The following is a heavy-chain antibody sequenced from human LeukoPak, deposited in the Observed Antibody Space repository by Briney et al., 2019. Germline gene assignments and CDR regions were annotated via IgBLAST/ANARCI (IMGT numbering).Heavy chain of an antibody. CDR2: VISGSSV. J-gene: IGHJ4*02. D-gene: IGHD6-13*01. V-gene: IGHV3-69-1*01. CDR1: GFTFSDYY. Sequence: GGSLRLSCAASGFTFSDYYMSWIRQAPGKGLEWVSYVISGSSVYYADSVKGRFTISRDNAKNSLYLQMNSLRAEDTAVYYCARGSTIAAAGTTDYWGQGTLVTVSS. CDR3: ARGSTIAAAGTTDY.